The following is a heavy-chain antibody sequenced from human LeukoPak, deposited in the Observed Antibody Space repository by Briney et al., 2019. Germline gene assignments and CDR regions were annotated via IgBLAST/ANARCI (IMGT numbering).Heavy chain of an antibody. Sequence: PSETLSLTCTVSGDSISSYYWNWIRQPPGKGLEWIGYIYYSGSTNYNPSLKSRVTISVDTSKNQFSLKLSSVTAADTAVYYCARTPYYDFWTGPRGFDYWGQGTLVTVSS. CDR2: IYYSGST. V-gene: IGHV4-59*01. J-gene: IGHJ4*02. CDR3: ARTPYYDFWTGPRGFDY. CDR1: GDSISSYY. D-gene: IGHD3-3*01.